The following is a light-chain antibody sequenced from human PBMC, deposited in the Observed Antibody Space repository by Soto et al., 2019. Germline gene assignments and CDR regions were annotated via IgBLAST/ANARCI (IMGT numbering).Light chain of an antibody. CDR2: GAF. Sequence: EILLTQSPGTLSLSPGERVTLSCRASQSVSSNLAWYQQKPGQAPSLLIYGAFTRATGIPARFSGTGSGTEFTLTISSLQSEDFALYYCQQYNDWPLTFGQGTKVDI. V-gene: IGKV3-15*01. CDR1: QSVSSN. CDR3: QQYNDWPLT. J-gene: IGKJ1*01.